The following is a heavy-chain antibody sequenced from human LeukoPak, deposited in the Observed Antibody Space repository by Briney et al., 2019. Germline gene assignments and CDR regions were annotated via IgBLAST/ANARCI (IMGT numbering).Heavy chain of an antibody. D-gene: IGHD2-8*02. Sequence: ASVKVSCKASGYTFSDYYVHWVRQAPGQGLEWMGWINPKSGDTKYAQKFQARVTMTRDTSITTTYIEVSRLSSDDTAVYYCARQNTGQLDYWGQGTLVTVSS. CDR3: ARQNTGQLDY. CDR1: GYTFSDYY. CDR2: INPKSGDT. V-gene: IGHV1-2*02. J-gene: IGHJ4*02.